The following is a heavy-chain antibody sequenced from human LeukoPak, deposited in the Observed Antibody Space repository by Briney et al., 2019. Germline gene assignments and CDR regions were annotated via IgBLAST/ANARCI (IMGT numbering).Heavy chain of an antibody. J-gene: IGHJ4*02. Sequence: SETLSLTCTVSGGSISSSSYYWGWIRQPPGKGLEWIGSIYYSGSTYYNPSLKSRVTISVDTSKNQSSLKLSSVTAADTAVYYCARMMDSSSSLFDHWGQGTLVTVSS. D-gene: IGHD6-6*01. CDR2: IYYSGST. CDR3: ARMMDSSSSLFDH. V-gene: IGHV4-39*07. CDR1: GGSISSSSYY.